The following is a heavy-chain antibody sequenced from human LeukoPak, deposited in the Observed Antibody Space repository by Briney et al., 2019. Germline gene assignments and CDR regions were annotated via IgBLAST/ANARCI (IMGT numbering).Heavy chain of an antibody. CDR1: GYTFTGDY. Sequence: ASVKVSCKASGYTFTGDYMHWVRQAPGQGLEWLGWINPNSGGTNYAQKFQGRVTMTRDTSISTAYMELSRLRSDDTAVYYCAREGIAVAGTIHWGQGTLVTVSS. CDR2: INPNSGGT. CDR3: AREGIAVAGTIH. D-gene: IGHD6-19*01. J-gene: IGHJ4*02. V-gene: IGHV1-2*02.